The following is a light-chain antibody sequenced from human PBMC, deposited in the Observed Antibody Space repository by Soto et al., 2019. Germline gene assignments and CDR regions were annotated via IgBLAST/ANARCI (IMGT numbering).Light chain of an antibody. Sequence: QSALTQPASVSGSPGQSITISCTGTSSDVGSYNLVSWHQQHPGKAPKLMIYEDNKRPSGVSNRFSVSKSGYTASLTISGLQAEDEADYYCCSYARTSTYVFGSGTKLTVL. CDR2: EDN. V-gene: IGLV2-23*01. CDR1: SSDVGSYNL. CDR3: CSYARTSTYV. J-gene: IGLJ1*01.